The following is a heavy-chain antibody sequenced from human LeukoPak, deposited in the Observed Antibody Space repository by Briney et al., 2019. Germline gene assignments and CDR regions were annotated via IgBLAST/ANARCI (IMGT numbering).Heavy chain of an antibody. D-gene: IGHD6-19*01. CDR3: ARDAPGYLAVAGTWGYFQH. CDR1: GFTFSSYG. V-gene: IGHV3-33*01. CDR2: IWYDGSNK. Sequence: GGSLRLSCAASGFTFSSYGMHWVRQAPGKGLERVAVIWYDGSNKYYADSVKGRFTISRDNSKNTLYLQMNSLRAEDTAVYYCARDAPGYLAVAGTWGYFQHWGQGTLVTVSS. J-gene: IGHJ1*01.